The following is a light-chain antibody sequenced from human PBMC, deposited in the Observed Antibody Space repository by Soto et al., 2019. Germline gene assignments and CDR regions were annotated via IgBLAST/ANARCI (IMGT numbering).Light chain of an antibody. V-gene: IGKV3-15*01. Sequence: EIVMTQSPATLSVSPGERATLSCRASQSVSSNLAWYQQKPGQAPRLLIYGASTRAPGIPARFSGSGSGTAFTLTISSLQSEDFAVYYCQQYNNWPLYTFGQGTKLEIK. CDR3: QQYNNWPLYT. CDR1: QSVSSN. J-gene: IGKJ2*01. CDR2: GAS.